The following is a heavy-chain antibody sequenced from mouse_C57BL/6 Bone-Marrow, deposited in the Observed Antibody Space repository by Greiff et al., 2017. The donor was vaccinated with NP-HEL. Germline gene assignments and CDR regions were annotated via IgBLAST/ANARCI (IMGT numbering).Heavy chain of an antibody. V-gene: IGHV1-7*01. CDR2: INPSSGYT. CDR3: ATIYYGNLAWFAY. J-gene: IGHJ3*01. D-gene: IGHD2-1*01. CDR1: GYTFTSYW. Sequence: VQGVESGAELAKPGASVKLSCKASGYTFTSYWMHWVKQRPGQGLEWIGYINPSSGYTKYNQKFKDKATLTADKSSSTAYMQLSSLTYEDSAVYYCATIYYGNLAWFAYWGQGTLVTVSA.